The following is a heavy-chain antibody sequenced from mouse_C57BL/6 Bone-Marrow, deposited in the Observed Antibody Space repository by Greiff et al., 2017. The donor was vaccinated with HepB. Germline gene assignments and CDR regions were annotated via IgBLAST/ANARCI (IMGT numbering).Heavy chain of an antibody. Sequence: EVQRVESGGGLVQPGGSLKLSCAASGFTFSDYYMYWVRQTPEKRLEWVAYISNGGGSTYYPDTVKGRFTISRDNAKNTLYLQMSRLKSEDTAMYYCARQGLRPPYWYFDVWGTGTTVTVSS. V-gene: IGHV5-12*01. CDR1: GFTFSDYY. D-gene: IGHD2-4*01. CDR3: ARQGLRPPYWYFDV. J-gene: IGHJ1*03. CDR2: ISNGGGST.